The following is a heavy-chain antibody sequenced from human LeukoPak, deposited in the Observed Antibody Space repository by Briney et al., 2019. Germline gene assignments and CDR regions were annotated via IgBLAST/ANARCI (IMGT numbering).Heavy chain of an antibody. V-gene: IGHV3-9*01. CDR3: AKVRRYYYDSSGYYQNSAFDI. D-gene: IGHD3-22*01. Sequence: GRSLRLSCAASGFTFDDYAMHWVRQAPGKGLEWVSGISWNSGSIGYADSVKGRFTISRDNAKNSLYLQMNSLRAEDTALYYCAKVRRYYYDSSGYYQNSAFDIWGQGTVVTVSS. J-gene: IGHJ3*02. CDR2: ISWNSGSI. CDR1: GFTFDDYA.